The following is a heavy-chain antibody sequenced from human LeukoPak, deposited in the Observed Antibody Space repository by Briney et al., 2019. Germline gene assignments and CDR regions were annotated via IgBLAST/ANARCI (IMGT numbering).Heavy chain of an antibody. D-gene: IGHD3-3*01. CDR2: INPNSGGA. CDR3: ARGTTIFGVAPPDY. Sequence: ASVKVSCKASGYTFTGYYIHWVRQAPGQGLEWMGWINPNSGGANYAQKFQGSITMTRDTSISTAYMELSRLRSDDTAVYCCARGTTIFGVAPPDYWGQGTLVTVSS. V-gene: IGHV1-2*02. CDR1: GYTFTGYY. J-gene: IGHJ4*02.